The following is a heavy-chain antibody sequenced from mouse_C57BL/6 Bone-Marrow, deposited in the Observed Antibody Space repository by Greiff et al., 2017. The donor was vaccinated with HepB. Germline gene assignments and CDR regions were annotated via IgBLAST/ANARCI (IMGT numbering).Heavy chain of an antibody. V-gene: IGHV1-42*01. CDR3: ARERLLLRFAY. CDR1: GYSFTGYY. D-gene: IGHD1-1*01. CDR2: INPSTGGT. Sequence: VQLQQSGPELVKPGASVKISCKASGYSFTGYYLNWVKQSPEKSLEWIGEINPSTGGTTYNQKFKAKATLTVDKSSSTAYMQLKSLTSEDSAVYYCARERLLLRFAYWGQGTLVTVSA. J-gene: IGHJ3*01.